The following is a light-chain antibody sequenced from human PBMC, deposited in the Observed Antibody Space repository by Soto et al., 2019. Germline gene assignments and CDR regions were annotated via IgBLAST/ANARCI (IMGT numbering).Light chain of an antibody. CDR3: SSFASTHTYV. CDR1: SSDVAFYNH. CDR2: EVN. Sequence: QSSLTQPASVSGSPGQSITISCTGTSSDVAFYNHVSWYQQHPGKAPKLLIYEVNNRPSGVSHRFSGSKSGNTASLTISGLQAEDEADYYCSSFASTHTYVFGTGTQVTLL. J-gene: IGLJ1*01. V-gene: IGLV2-14*01.